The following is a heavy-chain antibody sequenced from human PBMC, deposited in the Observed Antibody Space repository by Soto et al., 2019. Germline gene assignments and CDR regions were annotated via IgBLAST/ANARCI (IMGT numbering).Heavy chain of an antibody. V-gene: IGHV3-64D*06. CDR2: ISSNGGNT. Sequence: GGSLRLSCSASGFTFSSYAMHWVRQAPGKGLEYVSAISSNGGNTYYADSVKGRFTISRDNSKNTLYLQMSSLRAEDTAVYYCVKRSGSGWYSELGYWGQGTLVTVSS. CDR3: VKRSGSGWYSELGY. J-gene: IGHJ4*02. D-gene: IGHD6-19*01. CDR1: GFTFSSYA.